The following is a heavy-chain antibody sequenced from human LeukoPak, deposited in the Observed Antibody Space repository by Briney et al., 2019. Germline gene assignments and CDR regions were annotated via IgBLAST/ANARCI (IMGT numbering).Heavy chain of an antibody. J-gene: IGHJ6*03. Sequence: GSVKVSCQASGYNFHTYGITWVRPAPGQGLEWMGWLSPYNGDTHYAQKFQDRVTMTTDTSTSTAYMDLRSLGFDNTAVYYCAREYLYSYGLSYYYYYMDVWGKGTTVTVSS. D-gene: IGHD5-18*01. CDR1: GYNFHTYG. CDR3: AREYLYSYGLSYYYYYMDV. V-gene: IGHV1-18*04. CDR2: LSPYNGDT.